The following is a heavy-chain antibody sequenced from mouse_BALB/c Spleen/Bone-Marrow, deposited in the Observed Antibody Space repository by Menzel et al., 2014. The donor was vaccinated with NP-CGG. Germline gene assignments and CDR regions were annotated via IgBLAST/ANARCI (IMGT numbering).Heavy chain of an antibody. V-gene: IGHV1-77*01. D-gene: IGHD1-1*01. CDR3: ANYYGSSPCAKDY. CDR2: IYPGSGNT. CDR1: GYTFTDYY. Sequence: VQLQQSGAELARPGASVKLSCKASGYTFTDYYINWVKQRTGQGLEWIGEIYPGSGNTYYNEKFKGKATLTADKSSSTAYMQLSSLTSEDSAVYFCANYYGSSPCAKDYWGQGTSVTVSS. J-gene: IGHJ4*01.